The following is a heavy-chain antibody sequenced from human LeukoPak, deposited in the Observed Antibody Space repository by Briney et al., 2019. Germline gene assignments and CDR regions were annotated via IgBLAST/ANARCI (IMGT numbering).Heavy chain of an antibody. CDR2: IKQDGSEK. V-gene: IGHV3-7*01. J-gene: IGHJ3*02. CDR3: ARDTYYYDSSGYYDAFDI. Sequence: GGSLRLSCAASGFTFSSYWMSCVRQAPGKGLEWVANIKQDGSEKYYVDSVKGRSTISRDNAKNSLYLQMNSLRAEDTAVYYCARDTYYYDSSGYYDAFDIWGQGTMVTVSS. D-gene: IGHD3-22*01. CDR1: GFTFSSYW.